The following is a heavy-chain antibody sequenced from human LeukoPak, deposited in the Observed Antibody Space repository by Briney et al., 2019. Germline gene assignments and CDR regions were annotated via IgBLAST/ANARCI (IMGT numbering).Heavy chain of an antibody. Sequence: GGSLTLSCAASRFTYSSYRMRWVRQAPGKGLEWVANIEKDGSEKSHMDSVKGRFTIHRDNAKTSMYLQMNSLKAEDTAVYFCARHLSGVTGYTYGRGIDYWGQGTLVTVPS. J-gene: IGHJ4*02. CDR1: RFTYSSYR. V-gene: IGHV3-7*01. CDR3: ARHLSGVTGYTYGRGIDY. D-gene: IGHD5-18*01. CDR2: IEKDGSEK.